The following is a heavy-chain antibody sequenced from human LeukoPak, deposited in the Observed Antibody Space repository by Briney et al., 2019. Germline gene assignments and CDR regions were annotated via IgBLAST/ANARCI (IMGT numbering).Heavy chain of an antibody. CDR3: AWGDSSGYPFDP. CDR1: GGSISSGIYY. D-gene: IGHD3-22*01. CDR2: IYTTGGTSGST. J-gene: IGHJ5*02. Sequence: PSETLSLTCTVSGGSISSGIYYWSWIRQPAGKGLEYIGRIYTTGGTSGSTYYNPSLKSRVTISVDTSKNQFSLKLTSVSAADTAVYYCAWGDSSGYPFDPWGQGTLVTVSS. V-gene: IGHV4-61*02.